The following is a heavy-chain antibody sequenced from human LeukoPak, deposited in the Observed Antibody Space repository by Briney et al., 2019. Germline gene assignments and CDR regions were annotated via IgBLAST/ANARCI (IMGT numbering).Heavy chain of an antibody. Sequence: GRSLRLSCAASGFTFSSYGMHWVRQAPGKGLEWVAVIWYDGSNKYYADSVKGRFTISRDNSKNTLYLQMNSLRAEDTAVYYCARDRSTVTALDYWGQGTLVTVSS. D-gene: IGHD4-17*01. V-gene: IGHV3-33*08. J-gene: IGHJ4*02. CDR3: ARDRSTVTALDY. CDR2: IWYDGSNK. CDR1: GFTFSSYG.